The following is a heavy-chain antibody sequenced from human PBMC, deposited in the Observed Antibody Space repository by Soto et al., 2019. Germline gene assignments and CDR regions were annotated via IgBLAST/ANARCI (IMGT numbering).Heavy chain of an antibody. Sequence: GGSLRLSCAASGFTVSSNYMSWVRQAPGKGLEWVSVIYSGGSTYYADSVKGRFTISRDNSKNKLYLQMKSLRAEDTAVYYCARTTFWSGYSPQCFDLWGRGTLVTVCS. CDR3: ARTTFWSGYSPQCFDL. D-gene: IGHD3-3*01. V-gene: IGHV3-53*01. CDR2: IYSGGST. J-gene: IGHJ2*01. CDR1: GFTVSSNY.